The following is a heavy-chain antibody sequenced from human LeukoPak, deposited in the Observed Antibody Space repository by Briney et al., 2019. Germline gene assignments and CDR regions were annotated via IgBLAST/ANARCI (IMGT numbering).Heavy chain of an antibody. D-gene: IGHD6-13*01. V-gene: IGHV3-9*01. CDR1: GFTFDDYA. CDR2: ISWNSGSI. Sequence: GGSLRLSCAASGFTFDDYAMHWVRQAPGKGLEGVSGISWNSGSIGYADSVKGRFTISRDNAKNSLYLQMNSLRAEDTALYYCAKDMGSSWDSCFDYWGQGTLVTVSS. CDR3: AKDMGSSWDSCFDY. J-gene: IGHJ4*02.